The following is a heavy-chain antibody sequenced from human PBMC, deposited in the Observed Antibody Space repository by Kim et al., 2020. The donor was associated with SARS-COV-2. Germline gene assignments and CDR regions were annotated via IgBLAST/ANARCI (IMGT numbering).Heavy chain of an antibody. D-gene: IGHD3-10*02. CDR1: GFTFSNYA. J-gene: IGHJ4*02. Sequence: GGSLRLSCAASGFTFSNYAMNWVRQAPGKGLEWVSVISGSGGWTYYADSEKGRFTISTDNSKSTLYLQMSSLRAEDTAVYYCAKASGYYVLEYWGQGTLVTVSS. CDR3: AKASGYYVLEY. CDR2: ISGSGGWT. V-gene: IGHV3-23*01.